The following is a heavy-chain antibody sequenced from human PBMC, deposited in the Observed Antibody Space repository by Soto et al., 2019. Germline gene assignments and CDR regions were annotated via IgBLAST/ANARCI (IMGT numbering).Heavy chain of an antibody. J-gene: IGHJ4*02. CDR2: IYHSGST. Sequence: PSETLSLTCAVSGGSICSGGYSWSWIRQPPGKGLEWIGYIYHSGSTYYNPSLKSRVTISVDRPKNQFSLKLSSVTAADTAVYYCARGMTTVTTLDYWGQGTLLTVSS. CDR1: GGSICSGGYS. CDR3: ARGMTTVTTLDY. V-gene: IGHV4-30-2*01. D-gene: IGHD4-4*01.